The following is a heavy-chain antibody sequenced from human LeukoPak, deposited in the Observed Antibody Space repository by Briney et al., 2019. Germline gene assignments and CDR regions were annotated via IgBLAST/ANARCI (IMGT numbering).Heavy chain of an antibody. Sequence: ASVRDSCKASGYPFTMYGFNWVRQAPGQGLEWMGCICDNNGNTNYAQKFQGRVTMTTDTSTNTAYMDLTNLKSDDTAIYYCARGKRFDPWGQGTLVTVSS. CDR3: ARGKRFDP. J-gene: IGHJ5*02. CDR2: ICDNNGNT. CDR1: GYPFTMYG. V-gene: IGHV1-18*01.